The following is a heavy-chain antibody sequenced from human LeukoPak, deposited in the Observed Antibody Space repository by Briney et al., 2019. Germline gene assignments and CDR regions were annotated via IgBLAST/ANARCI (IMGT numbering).Heavy chain of an antibody. J-gene: IGHJ6*04. CDR1: GGSFSGYY. D-gene: IGHD4-11*01. CDR2: IYNIGSA. CDR3: ARGPTEAGLDV. V-gene: IGHV4-59*01. Sequence: PSETLSLTCAVYGGSFSGYYWSWIRQPPGKGLEWIGYIYNIGSANYNPSLKSRVTVSVDTSKNHFSLKLRSVTAADTAVYYCARGPTEAGLDVWGKGTTVTVSS.